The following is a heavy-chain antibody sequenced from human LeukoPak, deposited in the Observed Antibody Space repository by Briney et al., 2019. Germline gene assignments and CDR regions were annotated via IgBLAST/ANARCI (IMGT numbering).Heavy chain of an antibody. CDR3: ARDLSSTSNWEFDY. CDR1: GCSFAGYF. Sequence: SVKVSCKTSGCSFAGYFIYWVPQAPGQGLQWIGRINPNSGGTEYEQSFQSRVTMTRDTSICTAYVEVSTLISEDTAVYYCARDLSSTSNWEFDYWGQGTLVTVSS. V-gene: IGHV1-2*06. J-gene: IGHJ4*02. D-gene: IGHD1-26*01. CDR2: INPNSGGT.